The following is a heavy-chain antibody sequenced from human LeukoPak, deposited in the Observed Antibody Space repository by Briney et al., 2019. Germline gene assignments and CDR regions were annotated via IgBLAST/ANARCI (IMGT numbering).Heavy chain of an antibody. CDR2: ISGSGGST. V-gene: IGHV3-23*01. CDR1: GFTFSSYA. J-gene: IGHJ3*02. D-gene: IGHD3-22*01. Sequence: GGSLRLSCAASGFTFSSYAMSWVRQAPGKGLEWVSAISGSGGSTYYADSVKGRFTISRDNSKNTLYLQMNSLRDEDTAVYYCAKDSPTYYYDSSGYYLRNDAFDIWGQGTMVTVSP. CDR3: AKDSPTYYYDSSGYYLRNDAFDI.